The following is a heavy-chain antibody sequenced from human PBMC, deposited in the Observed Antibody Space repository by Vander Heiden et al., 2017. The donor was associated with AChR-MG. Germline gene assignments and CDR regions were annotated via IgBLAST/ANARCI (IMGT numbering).Heavy chain of an antibody. Sequence: QVQLQESGPGLVKPSETLSLTCTVSGASMKTSYWCWIRQSPRKGLEWIGYLSYTGSPNYNPSLKRRVTMSSDTSNNRFYLNLSSVTAADTAVYYCARSRRIAAAGAAECDTWGQGTLVTVSS. CDR1: GASMKTSY. CDR2: LSYTGSP. J-gene: IGHJ5*02. CDR3: ARSRRIAAAGAAECDT. D-gene: IGHD6-13*01. V-gene: IGHV4-59*01.